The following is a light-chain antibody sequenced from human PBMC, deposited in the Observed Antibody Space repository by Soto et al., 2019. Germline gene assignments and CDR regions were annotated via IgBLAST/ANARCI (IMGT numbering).Light chain of an antibody. V-gene: IGKV3-20*01. CDR3: QQYDNSPYT. CDR2: AAS. J-gene: IGKJ2*01. CDR1: QHLSSSY. Sequence: ETVLTQSPGTLSLSPGERVTLSCRTSQHLSSSYLAWYQQKPGQAPRLLMYAASSRASDIPARFSGSGSGTHFTLTISRLEPEDFAVYYCQQYDNSPYTFGQGTKVDIK.